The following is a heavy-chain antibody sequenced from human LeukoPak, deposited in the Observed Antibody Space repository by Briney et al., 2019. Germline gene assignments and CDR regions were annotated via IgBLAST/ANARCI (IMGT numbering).Heavy chain of an antibody. CDR1: GYTFTSYD. J-gene: IGHJ6*03. Sequence: GASVKVSCKASGYTFTSYDINWVRQATGQGLEWMGWMNPNSGNTGYAQKFQGRVTMTRNTSISTAYMELSSLRSEDTAMYYCAIRYGSGEKYYYYYYMDVWGKGTTVTVSS. CDR3: AIRYGSGEKYYYYYYMDV. V-gene: IGHV1-8*01. CDR2: MNPNSGNT. D-gene: IGHD3-10*01.